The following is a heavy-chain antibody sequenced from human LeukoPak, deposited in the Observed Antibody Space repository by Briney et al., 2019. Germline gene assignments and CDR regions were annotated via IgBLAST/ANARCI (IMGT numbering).Heavy chain of an antibody. CDR3: ARSGQYSGYDSPGDY. D-gene: IGHD5-12*01. J-gene: IGHJ4*02. CDR2: MNPNSGNT. CDR1: GYTFTSYD. Sequence: GASVTVSCKASGYTFTSYDINWVRQATGQGLEWMGWMNPNSGNTGYAQKFQGRVTMTRNTSISTAYMELSSLRSEDTAVYYCARSGQYSGYDSPGDYWGQGTLVTVSS. V-gene: IGHV1-8*01.